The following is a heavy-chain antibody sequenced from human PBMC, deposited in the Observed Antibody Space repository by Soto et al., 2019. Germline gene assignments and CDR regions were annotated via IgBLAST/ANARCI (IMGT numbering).Heavy chain of an antibody. CDR2: INPSGGST. CDR1: GYTFTSYY. Sequence: ASVKVSCKASGYTFTSYYMHWVRQAPGQGLEWMGIINPSGGSTSYAQKFQGRVTMTRDTSTSTAYMELSSLRSEDTAVYYCAADTRLCGPAGGGSCYPGEDYYYYYMDVWGKGTTVTVSS. CDR3: AADTRLCGPAGGGSCYPGEDYYYYYMDV. J-gene: IGHJ6*03. V-gene: IGHV1-46*01. D-gene: IGHD2-15*01.